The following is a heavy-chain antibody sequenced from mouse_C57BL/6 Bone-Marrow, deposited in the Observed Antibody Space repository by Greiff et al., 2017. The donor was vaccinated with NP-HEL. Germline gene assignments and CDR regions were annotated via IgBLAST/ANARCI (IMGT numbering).Heavy chain of an antibody. CDR2: ISNGGGST. CDR3: ARQNYGSNWYFDV. Sequence: EVMLAESGGGLVQPGGSLKLSCAASGFTFSDYYMYWVRQTPEKRLEWVAYISNGGGSTYYPDTVKGRFTISRDNAKNTLYLQMSRLKSEDTAMYYCARQNYGSNWYFDVWGTGTTVTVSS. D-gene: IGHD1-1*01. V-gene: IGHV5-12*01. J-gene: IGHJ1*03. CDR1: GFTFSDYY.